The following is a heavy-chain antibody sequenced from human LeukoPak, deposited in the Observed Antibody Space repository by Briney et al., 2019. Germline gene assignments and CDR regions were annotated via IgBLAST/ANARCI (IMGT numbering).Heavy chain of an antibody. V-gene: IGHV3-7*01. Sequence: PGGSLRLSCAASGFTFGTYVMSWVRQAPGKGLEWVANIKPDGSETYYVDSVKGRFTISRDNSKKTLYLQMNSLRVEDTAVYYCARGDGYNDAEYLQHWGQGTLVTVS. CDR3: ARGDGYNDAEYLQH. CDR2: IKPDGSET. J-gene: IGHJ1*01. D-gene: IGHD5-24*01. CDR1: GFTFGTYV.